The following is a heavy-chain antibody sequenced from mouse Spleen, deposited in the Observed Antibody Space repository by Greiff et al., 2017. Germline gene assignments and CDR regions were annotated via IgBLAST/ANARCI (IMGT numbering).Heavy chain of an antibody. Sequence: VQLQQPGAELVMPGASVKLSCKASGYTFTSYWMHWVKQRPGQGLEWIGEIDPSDSYTNYNQKFKGKATLTVDKSSSTAYMQLSSLTSEDSAVYYCARYGRGYWGQGTTLTVSS. CDR1: GYTFTSYW. V-gene: IGHV1-69*01. D-gene: IGHD2-1*01. CDR3: ARYGRGY. CDR2: IDPSDSYT. J-gene: IGHJ2*01.